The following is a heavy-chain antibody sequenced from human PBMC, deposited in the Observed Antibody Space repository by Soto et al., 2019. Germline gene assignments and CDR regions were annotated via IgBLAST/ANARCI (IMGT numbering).Heavy chain of an antibody. J-gene: IGHJ3*02. D-gene: IGHD5-12*01. Sequence: ASVQVSCKLSAYTLNELYMHRVRQAPGQRTEWMEGFALEDGDSHYAQMFQGRVTTTEDTPTDTAHMKLSNLKSQDTAVYYCATAIRPRVKVVATVLSYRKALYIGGQRT. CDR3: ATAIRPRVKVVATVLSYRKALYI. CDR1: AYTLNELY. CDR2: FALEDGDS. V-gene: IGHV1-24*01.